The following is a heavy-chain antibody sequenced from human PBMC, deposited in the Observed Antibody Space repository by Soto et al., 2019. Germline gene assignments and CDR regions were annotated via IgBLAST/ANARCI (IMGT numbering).Heavy chain of an antibody. V-gene: IGHV4-31*03. CDR3: ARAPYGSGSSVYYGMDV. D-gene: IGHD3-10*01. J-gene: IGHJ6*02. CDR1: GGSISSGGYY. Sequence: SETLSLTCTVSGGSISSGGYYWSWIRQHPGKGLEWIGYIYYSGSTYYNPSLKSRVTISVDTSKNQFSLKLSSVTAADTAVYYCARAPYGSGSSVYYGMDVWGQGTTVTVSS. CDR2: IYYSGST.